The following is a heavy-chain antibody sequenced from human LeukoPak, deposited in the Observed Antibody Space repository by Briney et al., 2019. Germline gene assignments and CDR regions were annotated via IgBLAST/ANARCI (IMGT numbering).Heavy chain of an antibody. J-gene: IGHJ4*02. CDR3: ARDYRRASGTYDY. CDR2: ISSSSSYI. V-gene: IGHV3-21*01. Sequence: GGSLRLSCAASGFTFSSYSMNWVRQAPGKGLEWVSSISSSSSYIYYADSVKGRFTISRDNAKNSLYLQMNSLRAEDTAVYYCARDYRRASGTYDYWGQGTLVIVSS. D-gene: IGHD1-26*01. CDR1: GFTFSSYS.